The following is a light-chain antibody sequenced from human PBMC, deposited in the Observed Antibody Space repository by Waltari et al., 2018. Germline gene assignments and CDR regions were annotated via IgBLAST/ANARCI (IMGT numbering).Light chain of an antibody. V-gene: IGKV3-20*01. CDR1: QSVGSSS. CDR3: QQHGTLPAT. CDR2: RAS. Sequence: IVLTQSPGTASLSPGDRVTLSCRASQSVGSSSLAWYQQKPGQAPRLVIYRASRRATDIPDRFSGSGSGTDFSLTISRMEPEDFAVYYCQQHGTLPATFGQGTKVEIK. J-gene: IGKJ1*01.